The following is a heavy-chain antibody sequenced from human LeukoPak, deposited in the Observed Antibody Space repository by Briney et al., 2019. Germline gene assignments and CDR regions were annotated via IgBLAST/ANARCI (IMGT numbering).Heavy chain of an antibody. Sequence: GGSLRLSCAASGLTFTRSAMGWVRQAPGKGLEWVSCITNSGGGTYYADSVKGRFTISRDNSKNTLYLQMNSLRAEDTAVYYCAKDLWTDSSGWNYFDYWGQGTLVTVSS. CDR1: GLTFTRSA. D-gene: IGHD6-19*01. J-gene: IGHJ4*02. CDR3: AKDLWTDSSGWNYFDY. V-gene: IGHV3-23*01. CDR2: ITNSGGGT.